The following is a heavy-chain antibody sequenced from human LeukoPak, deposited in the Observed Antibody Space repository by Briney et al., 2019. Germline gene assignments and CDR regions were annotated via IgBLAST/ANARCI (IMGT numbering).Heavy chain of an antibody. CDR3: ARGWLRFFDY. V-gene: IGHV4-39*07. CDR2: VFYNGAT. Sequence: SETLSLTCIVSGGSISSSIYYWAWVRQPPGKGLEWIGTVFYNGATQYSPSLRSRVTISIDTSTNQFSLKLTSVTAADTALYYCARGWLRFFDYWGQGTLVTVSS. D-gene: IGHD5-12*01. CDR1: GGSISSSIYY. J-gene: IGHJ4*02.